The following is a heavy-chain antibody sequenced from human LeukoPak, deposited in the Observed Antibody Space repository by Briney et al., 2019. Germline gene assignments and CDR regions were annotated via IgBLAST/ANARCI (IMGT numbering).Heavy chain of an antibody. V-gene: IGHV3-23*01. CDR1: GFTFSSYA. CDR2: ISGSGGST. D-gene: IGHD3-10*01. J-gene: IGHJ4*02. Sequence: GGSLRLSCAASGFTFSSYAMSWVRQAPGKGLEWVSAISGSGGSTYYADSVKGRFTISRDNSKNTLYLQMNSLRVEDTAVYSCAKDGYYYGSGSYSYWGQGTLVTVSP. CDR3: AKDGYYYGSGSYSY.